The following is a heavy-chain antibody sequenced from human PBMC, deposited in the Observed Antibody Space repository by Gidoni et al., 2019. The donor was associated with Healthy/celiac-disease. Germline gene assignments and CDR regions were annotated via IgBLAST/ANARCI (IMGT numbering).Heavy chain of an antibody. J-gene: IGHJ4*02. CDR2: IKSKTDGGTT. D-gene: IGHD1-26*01. V-gene: IGHV3-15*01. CDR1: GFTFRNAW. Sequence: EVQLVESGGGLVKPAGSLILSCSASGFTFRNAWMSWVRQAPGKGLEWVGRIKSKTDGGTTDYTAPVKGRFTNSRDDSKNTLYLQMNSLKTEDTAVYYCTTDLGRGFDYWGQGTLVTVSS. CDR3: TTDLGRGFDY.